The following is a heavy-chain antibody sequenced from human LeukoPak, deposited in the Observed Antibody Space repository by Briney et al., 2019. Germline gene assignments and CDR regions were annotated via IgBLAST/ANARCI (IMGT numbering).Heavy chain of an antibody. Sequence: GGSLRLSCAASGFTFDDYGMSWVRQAPGKGLEWVSGINWNGGSTGYADSVKGRFTISRDNAKNSLYLQINSLRAEDTDVYYCARDPYSGSYVDYYYYYYMDVWGKGTTVTISS. CDR3: ARDPYSGSYVDYYYYYYMDV. D-gene: IGHD1-26*01. J-gene: IGHJ6*03. CDR2: INWNGGST. V-gene: IGHV3-20*04. CDR1: GFTFDDYG.